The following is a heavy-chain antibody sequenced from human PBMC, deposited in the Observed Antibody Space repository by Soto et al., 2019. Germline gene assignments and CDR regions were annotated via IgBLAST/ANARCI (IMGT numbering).Heavy chain of an antibody. Sequence: EVQLLESGGGLVQPGGSLRLSCAASGFTFSSYAMSWVRQAPGKGLEWVSAISGSGGSTYYADSVKGRFTISRDNSKNTLYLQMNSLRAEDTAVYYCAKDGGSGWYSYYYYGMDVWGQGTTVTVSS. CDR2: ISGSGGST. CDR1: GFTFSSYA. CDR3: AKDGGSGWYSYYYYGMDV. D-gene: IGHD6-19*01. V-gene: IGHV3-23*01. J-gene: IGHJ6*02.